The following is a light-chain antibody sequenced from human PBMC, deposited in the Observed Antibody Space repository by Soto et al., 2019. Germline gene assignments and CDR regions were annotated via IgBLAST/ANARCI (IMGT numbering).Light chain of an antibody. J-gene: IGKJ2*01. CDR2: TIS. CDR3: QQSYSTPYT. Sequence: DIQMTQSPSSLSASVGDRVTITCRASQSISNYLNWYQQKPGKAPQVLIYTISNLQGGVPSRFSGSGSWTDFTLTISSLQPEDFVTYYCQQSYSTPYTFGQGTKLEIK. CDR1: QSISNY. V-gene: IGKV1-39*01.